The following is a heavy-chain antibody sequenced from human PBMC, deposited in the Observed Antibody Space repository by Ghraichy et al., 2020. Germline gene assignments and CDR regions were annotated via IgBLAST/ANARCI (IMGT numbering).Heavy chain of an antibody. CDR3: AKDGTGYYGSGSYYKPAPAFDP. CDR1: GFTFSSYA. J-gene: IGHJ5*02. CDR2: ISGSGGST. D-gene: IGHD3-10*01. V-gene: IGHV3-23*01. Sequence: GGSLRLSCAASGFTFSSYAMSWVRQAPGKGLEWVSAISGSGGSTYYADSVKGRFTISRDNSKNTLYLQMNSLRAEDTAVYYCAKDGTGYYGSGSYYKPAPAFDPWGQGTLVTVSS.